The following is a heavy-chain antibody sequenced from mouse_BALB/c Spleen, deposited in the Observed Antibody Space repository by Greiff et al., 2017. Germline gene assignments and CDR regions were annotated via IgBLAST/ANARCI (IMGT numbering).Heavy chain of an antibody. Sequence: VQLQQSGPELVKPGASVKISCKASGYAFSSSWMNWVKQRPGQGLEWIGYINPSTGYTEYNQKFKDKATLTADKSSSTAYMQLSSLTSEDSAVYYCARCDYDWFAYWGQGTLVTVSA. D-gene: IGHD2-4*01. CDR1: GYAFSSSW. CDR2: INPSTGYT. V-gene: IGHV1S26*01. J-gene: IGHJ3*01. CDR3: ARCDYDWFAY.